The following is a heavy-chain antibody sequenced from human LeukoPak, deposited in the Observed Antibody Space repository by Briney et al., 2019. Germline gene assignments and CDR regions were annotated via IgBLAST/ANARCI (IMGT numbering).Heavy chain of an antibody. CDR3: ARVRGRDGYNRHAFDI. CDR1: GGSISSSNW. Sequence: SGTLSLTCAVSGGSISSSNWWSWVRQPPGKGLEWIGEIYHSGSTDYNPSLKSRVTISVDKSKNQFSLKLSSVTAADTAVYYCARVRGRDGYNRHAFDIWGQGTMVTVSS. CDR2: IYHSGST. V-gene: IGHV4-4*02. J-gene: IGHJ3*02. D-gene: IGHD5-24*01.